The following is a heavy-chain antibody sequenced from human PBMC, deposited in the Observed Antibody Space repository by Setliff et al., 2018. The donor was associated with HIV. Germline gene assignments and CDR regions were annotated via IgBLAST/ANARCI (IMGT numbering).Heavy chain of an antibody. CDR2: IYISGST. D-gene: IGHD6-19*01. V-gene: IGHV4-4*07. CDR1: GGSISSYY. J-gene: IGHJ5*02. Sequence: SEILSLTCTVSGGSISSYYWSWIRQPAGKGLEWIGHIYISGSTNYNPSFNSRVTMSVDTSKNQFSLRLTSVTAADTAMYHCARDRSSGWSKDWFDTWGQGILVTVS. CDR3: ARDRSSGWSKDWFDT.